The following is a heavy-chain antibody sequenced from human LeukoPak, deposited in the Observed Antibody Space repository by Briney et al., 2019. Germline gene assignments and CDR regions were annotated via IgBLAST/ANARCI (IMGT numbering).Heavy chain of an antibody. CDR1: GFSLSTSGMY. CDR3: AHRNSDYRAFDI. CDR2: IYWNDDK. D-gene: IGHD4-11*01. Sequence: SGPTLVKPPQTLTLTCTFSGFSLSTSGMYVGWIRQPPGKALEWLALIYWNDDKRYSPSLKSRLTITKDTSKNQVVLTMTNMDPVDTATYYCAHRNSDYRAFDIWGQGTMVTVSS. J-gene: IGHJ3*02. V-gene: IGHV2-5*01.